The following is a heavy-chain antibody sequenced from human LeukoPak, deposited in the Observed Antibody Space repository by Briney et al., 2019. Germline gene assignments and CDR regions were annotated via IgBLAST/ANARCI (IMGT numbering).Heavy chain of an antibody. CDR3: AREQQLGWGYYYYYMDV. CDR1: GFTLEHYG. V-gene: IGHV3-23*01. Sequence: GGSLRLSCEASGFTLEHYGMSWVRQAPGRGLEWVSAISGSGGSTYYADSVKGRFTISRDNSKNTLYLQMNSLRAEDTAVYYCAREQQLGWGYYYYYMDVWGKGTTVTVSS. J-gene: IGHJ6*03. CDR2: ISGSGGST. D-gene: IGHD6-13*01.